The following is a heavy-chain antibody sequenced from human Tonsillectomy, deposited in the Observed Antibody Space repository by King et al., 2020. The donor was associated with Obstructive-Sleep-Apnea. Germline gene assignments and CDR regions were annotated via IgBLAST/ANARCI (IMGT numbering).Heavy chain of an antibody. CDR1: GFTFSTYN. CDR2: ISRHSDTI. CDR3: VRDLGYNYGYYFDY. V-gene: IGHV3-48*01. J-gene: IGHJ4*02. Sequence: VQLVESGGGLVQPGGSLRLSCAASGFTFSTYNMHWVRQAPGKGLEWVSYISRHSDTIYYAESVKGRFTISRDNDKNSLSLQMNSLRAEDTAVYYCVRDLGYNYGYYFDYWGQGPLLTVSS. D-gene: IGHD5-18*01.